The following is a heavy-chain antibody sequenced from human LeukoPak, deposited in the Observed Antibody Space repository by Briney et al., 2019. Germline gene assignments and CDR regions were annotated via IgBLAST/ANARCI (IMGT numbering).Heavy chain of an antibody. D-gene: IGHD4-17*01. CDR1: GFTFSNYD. V-gene: IGHV3-33*01. CDR3: ARRAYGDDSFDY. CDR2: IWYDGRNK. J-gene: IGHJ4*02. Sequence: GGSLRLSCAASGFTFSNYDMHWVRQAPGKGLEWVAVIWYDGRNKYYADSVKGRFTISRDNAKNSLYLQMNSLRDEDTAVYYCARRAYGDDSFDYWGQGTLVTVSS.